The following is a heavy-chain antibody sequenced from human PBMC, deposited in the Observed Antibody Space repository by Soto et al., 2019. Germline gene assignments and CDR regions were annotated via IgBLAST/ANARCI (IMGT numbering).Heavy chain of an antibody. D-gene: IGHD5-12*01. Sequence: PSQTLSLPCALSGDSVSSNTASWNWIRQSPSRGLEWLGRTYFRSKWYNDYAVSVKSRIIINPDTSNNQFSLQLNSVTPEDTAVYFCAKGDNRAPKTGYALDPWGQGIMVTVSS. J-gene: IGHJ5*02. CDR1: GDSVSSNTAS. CDR2: TYFRSKWYN. CDR3: AKGDNRAPKTGYALDP. V-gene: IGHV6-1*01.